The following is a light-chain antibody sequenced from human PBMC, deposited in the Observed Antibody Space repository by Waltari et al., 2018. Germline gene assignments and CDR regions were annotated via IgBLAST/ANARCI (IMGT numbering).Light chain of an antibody. CDR2: DAS. V-gene: IGKV3-11*01. Sequence: EIVLTQSPATLSLSPGERATLSCRSSQTVITYLAWYQQKPGQAPRLLISDASNRVPGIPARLSGSGSGTDFTLTISSLEPEDFAVYYCQQRYYWPPWTFGQGTKVELK. CDR3: QQRYYWPPWT. J-gene: IGKJ1*01. CDR1: QTVITY.